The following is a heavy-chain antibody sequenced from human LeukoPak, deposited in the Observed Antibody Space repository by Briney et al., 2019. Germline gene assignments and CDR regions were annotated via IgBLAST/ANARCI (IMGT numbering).Heavy chain of an antibody. CDR2: IIPIFGTA. Sequence: SVKVSCKASGGTFSSYAISWVRQAPGQGLEWMGGIIPIFGTANYAQKFQGGVTITADESTSTAYMELSSLRSEDTAVYYCARDLGAAAGFDYWGQGTLVTVSS. CDR1: GGTFSSYA. V-gene: IGHV1-69*01. CDR3: ARDLGAAAGFDY. J-gene: IGHJ4*02. D-gene: IGHD6-13*01.